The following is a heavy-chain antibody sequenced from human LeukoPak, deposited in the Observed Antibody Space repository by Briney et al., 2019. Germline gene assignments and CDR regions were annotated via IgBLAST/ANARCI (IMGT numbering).Heavy chain of an antibody. Sequence: PGRSLRLSCAASGFTFDDYAMHWVRQAPGKGLEWVSGISWNSGSIGYADSVKGRFTISRDNAKNSLYLQMNSLRAEDTALYYCAKVLKYYYDSSGSRGAFDIWGQGTMVTVSS. D-gene: IGHD3-22*01. CDR3: AKVLKYYYDSSGSRGAFDI. CDR1: GFTFDDYA. J-gene: IGHJ3*02. CDR2: ISWNSGSI. V-gene: IGHV3-9*01.